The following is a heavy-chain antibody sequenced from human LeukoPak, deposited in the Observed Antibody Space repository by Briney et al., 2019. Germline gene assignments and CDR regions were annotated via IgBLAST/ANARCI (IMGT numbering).Heavy chain of an antibody. D-gene: IGHD3-22*01. Sequence: GGSLRLSCAASGFTFSSYEMNWVRQAPGKGLERVSYISSSGSTIYYADSVKGRFTISRDNAKNSLYLQMNSLRAEDTAVYYCARGLRAITMIVVPDAFDIWGQGTMVTVSS. V-gene: IGHV3-48*03. CDR1: GFTFSSYE. CDR3: ARGLRAITMIVVPDAFDI. J-gene: IGHJ3*02. CDR2: ISSSGSTI.